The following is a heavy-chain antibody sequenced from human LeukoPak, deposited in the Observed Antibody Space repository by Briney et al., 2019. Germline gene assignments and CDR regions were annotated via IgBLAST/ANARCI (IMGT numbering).Heavy chain of an antibody. CDR3: AKAMGGVVPAAKYLYGMDV. CDR1: GFTVSTNY. J-gene: IGHJ6*02. D-gene: IGHD2-2*01. V-gene: IGHV3-23*01. CDR2: ISGSGGST. Sequence: GGSLRLSCAASGFTVSTNYMSWVRQAPGKGLEWVSAISGSGGSTYYADSVKGRFTISRDNSKHTLYLQMNSLRAEDTAVYYCAKAMGGVVPAAKYLYGMDVWGQGTTVTVSS.